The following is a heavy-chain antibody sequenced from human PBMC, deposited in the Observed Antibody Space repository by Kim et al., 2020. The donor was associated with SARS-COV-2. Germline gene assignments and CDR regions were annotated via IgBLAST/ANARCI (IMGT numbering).Heavy chain of an antibody. CDR1: GYTFTSYY. J-gene: IGHJ5*02. D-gene: IGHD3-22*01. V-gene: IGHV1-46*01. CDR3: ARDSAPRTRITMIVVGGYWFDP. CDR2: INPSGGST. Sequence: ASVKVSCKASGYTFTSYYMHWVRQAPGQGLEWMGIINPSGGSTRYAQKFQGRVTMTRDTSTSTVYMELSSLRSEDTAVYYCARDSAPRTRITMIVVGGYWFDPWGQGTLITVSS.